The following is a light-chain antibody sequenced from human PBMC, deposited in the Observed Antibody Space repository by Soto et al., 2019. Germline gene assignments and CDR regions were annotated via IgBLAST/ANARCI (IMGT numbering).Light chain of an antibody. Sequence: QPVLTQPPSVSEAPRQRVTISCSGSSSNIGNNAVNWYQQLPGKTPKLLIYYDNLLPPGVSDRFSGSKSGTSASLAISGLQSEDEADYYCATWDDTLTAVVFGGGTKVTVL. CDR2: YDN. J-gene: IGLJ2*01. V-gene: IGLV1-36*01. CDR1: SSNIGNNA. CDR3: ATWDDTLTAVV.